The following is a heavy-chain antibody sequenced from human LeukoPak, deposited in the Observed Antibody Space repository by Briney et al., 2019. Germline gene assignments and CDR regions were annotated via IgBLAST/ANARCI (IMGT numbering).Heavy chain of an antibody. D-gene: IGHD2-2*02. Sequence: SETLSLTXAVSGYSISSGYYWGWIRQPPGKGLEWIGSIYHSGSTYYNPSLKSRVTISVDTSKNQFSLKLSSVTAPDTAVYYCARALGYCSSTSCYTPIDYWGQGTLVTVSS. CDR1: GYSISSGYY. V-gene: IGHV4-38-2*01. J-gene: IGHJ4*02. CDR2: IYHSGST. CDR3: ARALGYCSSTSCYTPIDY.